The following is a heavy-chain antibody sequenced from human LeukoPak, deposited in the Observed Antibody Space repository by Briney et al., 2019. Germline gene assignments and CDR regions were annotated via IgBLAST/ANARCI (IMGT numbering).Heavy chain of an antibody. Sequence: GGSLRLSCAASGFTFSSYAMSWVRQAPGKGLEWVSAISGSGGSTYYADSVKGRFTISRDNSKNKLYLQMNSLRAEDTAVYYCANAKALAGTVSGFFDCWGQGTLSPSPQ. CDR2: ISGSGGST. D-gene: IGHD6-19*01. V-gene: IGHV3-23*01. J-gene: IGHJ4*02. CDR1: GFTFSSYA. CDR3: ANAKALAGTVSGFFDC.